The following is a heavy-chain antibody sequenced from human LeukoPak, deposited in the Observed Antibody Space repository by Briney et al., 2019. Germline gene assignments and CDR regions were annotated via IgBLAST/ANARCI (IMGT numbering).Heavy chain of an antibody. CDR2: EK. V-gene: IGHV3-7*04. Sequence: EKYHVDSAKGRFTIFRDNARNLLYLQMSSLRADDTAVYYCSRGDDFSGDSWGQGTLVTVSS. D-gene: IGHD2-21*02. J-gene: IGHJ5*01. CDR3: SRGDDFSGDS.